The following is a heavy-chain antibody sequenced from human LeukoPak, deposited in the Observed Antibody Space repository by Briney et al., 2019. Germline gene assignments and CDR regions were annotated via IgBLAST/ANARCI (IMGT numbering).Heavy chain of an antibody. V-gene: IGHV1-24*01. CDR1: GYTLTELS. CDR2: FDPEDGET. J-gene: IGHJ4*02. Sequence: GASVKVSCKVSGYTLTELSMRWVRQAPGEGLEWMGGFDPEDGETIYAQKFQGRVTMTEDTSTDTAYMELSSLRSEDTAVYYCATWSGYFEGLFDYWGQGTLVTVSS. CDR3: ATWSGYFEGLFDY. D-gene: IGHD3-3*01.